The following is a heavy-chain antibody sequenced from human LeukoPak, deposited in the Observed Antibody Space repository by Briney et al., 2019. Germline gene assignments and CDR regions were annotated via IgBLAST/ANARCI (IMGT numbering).Heavy chain of an antibody. Sequence: SQTLSLTCAISGDSVSSNSAAWNWIRQSPSRALEWLGRTYYRSKWYNDYAVSVKSRITINPDTSKNQFSLQLNSVTPEDTAVYYCARVFSIDSWFGEVGSYYFDYWGQGTLVTVSS. CDR3: ARVFSIDSWFGEVGSYYFDY. CDR1: GDSVSSNSAA. V-gene: IGHV6-1*01. J-gene: IGHJ4*02. D-gene: IGHD3-10*01. CDR2: TYYRSKWYN.